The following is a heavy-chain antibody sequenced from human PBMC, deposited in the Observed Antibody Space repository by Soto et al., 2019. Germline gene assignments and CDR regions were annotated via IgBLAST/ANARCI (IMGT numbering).Heavy chain of an antibody. Sequence: QVQLQESGPGLVKPSQTLSLTCTVSGGSISSAAYYWSWIHQHPGKGLEWIGYISHSGRTYYNPSLKSRVVISVDTSKNQFSLSLTSVTAADTAVYYCAREYTYGSNFFDCWGQGALVTVSS. CDR3: AREYTYGSNFFDC. CDR1: GGSISSAAYY. J-gene: IGHJ4*02. D-gene: IGHD5-18*01. V-gene: IGHV4-31*03. CDR2: ISHSGRT.